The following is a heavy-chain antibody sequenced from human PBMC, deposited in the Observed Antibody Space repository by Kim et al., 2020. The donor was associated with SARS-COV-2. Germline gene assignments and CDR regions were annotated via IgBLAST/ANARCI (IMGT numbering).Heavy chain of an antibody. Sequence: YNPSLKSRVTISVDTSKNQFSLKLSSVTAADTAVYYCAIAAAGRVAWFDPWGQGTLVTVSS. D-gene: IGHD6-13*01. V-gene: IGHV4-34*01. J-gene: IGHJ5*02. CDR3: AIAAAGRVAWFDP.